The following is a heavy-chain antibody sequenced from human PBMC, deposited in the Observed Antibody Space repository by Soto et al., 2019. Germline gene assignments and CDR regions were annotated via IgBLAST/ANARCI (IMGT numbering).Heavy chain of an antibody. Sequence: QVQLVQSGAEVKKPGSSVTVSCKASGGTFSSYTISWVRQAPGQGLEWMAGISPIFGTPIYAQKFQDRVTLTADDSTMTAYMEMNRLTSEDKAVYYCARVVVGSRLSLDYWGQGTLVTISS. CDR3: ARVVVGSRLSLDY. CDR2: ISPIFGTP. V-gene: IGHV1-69*01. D-gene: IGHD1-26*01. CDR1: GGTFSSYT. J-gene: IGHJ4*02.